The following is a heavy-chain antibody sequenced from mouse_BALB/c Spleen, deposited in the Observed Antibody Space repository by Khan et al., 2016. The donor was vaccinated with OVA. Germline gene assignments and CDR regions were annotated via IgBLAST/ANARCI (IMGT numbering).Heavy chain of an antibody. D-gene: IGHD3-3*01. CDR2: IYPVDGSS. CDR1: GYTLTSYY. CDR3: ARRYCCYLDY. V-gene: IGHV1S56*01. J-gene: IGHJ2*01. Sequence: QVQLQQPGPELVRPGASVKMSCKASGYTLTSYYIHWVKQRPGQGLEWIGWIYPVDGSSKYNEKFKGKSTLTADKSSSTAYMLLSSLTSEDSAIYFCARRYCCYLDYWGQGTTLTVSS.